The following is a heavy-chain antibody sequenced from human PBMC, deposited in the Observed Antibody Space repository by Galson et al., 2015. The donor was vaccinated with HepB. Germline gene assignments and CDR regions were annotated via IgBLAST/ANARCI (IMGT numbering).Heavy chain of an antibody. D-gene: IGHD1-26*01. CDR3: ARDTVGATAIDY. CDR2: IKQDGSEK. CDR1: GFTFSSYW. Sequence: SLRLSCAASGFTFSSYWMSWVRQAPGKGLEWVAKIKQDGSEKYYVDSVTGRFTISRDNAKNSLYLQMKSLRAEDTAVYYCARDTVGATAIDYWGQGTLVTVSS. V-gene: IGHV3-7*03. J-gene: IGHJ4*02.